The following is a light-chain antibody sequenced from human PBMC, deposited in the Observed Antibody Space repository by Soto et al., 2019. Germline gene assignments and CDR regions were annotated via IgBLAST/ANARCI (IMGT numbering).Light chain of an antibody. CDR2: EVS. CDR3: ASYTSSTSYV. J-gene: IGLJ1*01. V-gene: IGLV2-14*01. CDR1: SSDVGGYNR. Sequence: QSALTQSASVSGSPGQSITISCTGTSSDVGGYNRVSWYQQYPGKAPKLMIYEVSNRPSGVSNRFSGSKSGNTASLTISGLQAEDEADYYCASYTSSTSYVFGTGTKPTVL.